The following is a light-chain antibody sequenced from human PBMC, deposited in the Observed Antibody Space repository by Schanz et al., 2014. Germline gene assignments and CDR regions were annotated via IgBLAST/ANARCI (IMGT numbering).Light chain of an antibody. Sequence: QSALTQPASVSGSPGQSITISCAGTTTDVGGYNYVSWYQQHPGKAPKLIIYDVTNRPSGVSNRFSGSKSGNTASLTISGLQAEDEADYYCSSYTRTSNVVFGGGTKLTVL. CDR1: TTDVGGYNY. V-gene: IGLV2-14*03. CDR2: DVT. CDR3: SSYTRTSNVV. J-gene: IGLJ2*01.